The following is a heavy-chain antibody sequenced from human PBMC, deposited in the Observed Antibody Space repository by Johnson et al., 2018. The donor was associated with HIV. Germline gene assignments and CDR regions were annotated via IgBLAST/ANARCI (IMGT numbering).Heavy chain of an antibody. J-gene: IGHJ3*02. Sequence: VQLVESGGGVVQPGKSLRLSCAASGFTFSSYDMHWVRQATGKGLEWVSAIGTAGDTYYPGSVKGRFTISRENAKNSLYLQMNSLRAGDTAVYYCTRELGEDDYYDSGGDAFDIWGQGTMVTVSS. CDR2: IGTAGDT. D-gene: IGHD3-22*01. V-gene: IGHV3-13*01. CDR3: TRELGEDDYYDSGGDAFDI. CDR1: GFTFSSYD.